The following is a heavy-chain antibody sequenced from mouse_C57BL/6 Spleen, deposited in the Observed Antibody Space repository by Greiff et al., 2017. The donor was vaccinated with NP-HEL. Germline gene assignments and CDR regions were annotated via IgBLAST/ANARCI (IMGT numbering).Heavy chain of an antibody. CDR2: IDPNSGGT. V-gene: IGHV1-72*01. CDR1: GYTFTSYW. CDR3: ARDRYYGSSYRDYAMDY. D-gene: IGHD1-1*01. Sequence: QVQLQQPGAELVKPGASVKLSCKASGYTFTSYWMHWVKQRPGRGLEWIGRIDPNSGGTKYNEKFKGKATLTVDKPSSTAYMQRSSLTSEDSAVYYCARDRYYGSSYRDYAMDYWGQGTSVTVAS. J-gene: IGHJ4*01.